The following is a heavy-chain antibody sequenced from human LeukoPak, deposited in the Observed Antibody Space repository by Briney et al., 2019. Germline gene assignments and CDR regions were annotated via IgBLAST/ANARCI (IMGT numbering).Heavy chain of an antibody. CDR3: ARSVVSTYWYFDL. Sequence: GGSLRLSCAASGFIFSSYWMHWVRQVPGKGLVWVSRVYTDGTTTDFADSVKGRFTVSRDNAKNTLYLQMDSLRAEDTAMYYCARSVVSTYWYFDLWVRGTLVTVSS. J-gene: IGHJ2*01. CDR1: GFIFSSYW. D-gene: IGHD4-23*01. CDR2: VYTDGTTT. V-gene: IGHV3-74*01.